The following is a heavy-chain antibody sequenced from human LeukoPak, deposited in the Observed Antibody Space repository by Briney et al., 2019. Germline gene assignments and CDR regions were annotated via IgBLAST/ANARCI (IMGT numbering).Heavy chain of an antibody. CDR3: AKDYIYSGYDDYGAENFDY. CDR1: GYTFTSYF. Sequence: ASVKVSCKASGYTFTSYFMHWVRQAPGQGLEWMGIINPSGGSTSYAQKFQGRVTMTRDMSTSTVYMELNSLRAEDTAVYYCAKDYIYSGYDDYGAENFDYWGQGTLVTVSS. CDR2: INPSGGST. V-gene: IGHV1-46*01. J-gene: IGHJ4*02. D-gene: IGHD5-12*01.